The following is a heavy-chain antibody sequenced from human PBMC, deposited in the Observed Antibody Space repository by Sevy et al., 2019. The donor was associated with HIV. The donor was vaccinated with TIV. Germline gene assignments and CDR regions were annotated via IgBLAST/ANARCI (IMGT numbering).Heavy chain of an antibody. CDR2: ISYDGSNK. J-gene: IGHJ3*02. V-gene: IGHV3-30-3*01. Sequence: GGSLRLSCAASGFTFSSYAMHWVRQAPGKGLEWVAVISYDGSNKYNADSVKGRFTISRDNSKNTLYLQMNSLRAEDTAVYYCAGERSNTYYYDSSGHSDAFDIRGQGTMVTVSS. CDR1: GFTFSSYA. CDR3: AGERSNTYYYDSSGHSDAFDI. D-gene: IGHD3-22*01.